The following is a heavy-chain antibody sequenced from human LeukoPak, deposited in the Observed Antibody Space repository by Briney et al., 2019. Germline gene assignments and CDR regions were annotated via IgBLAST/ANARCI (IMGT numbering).Heavy chain of an antibody. CDR2: ISYDGSNK. CDR1: GFTFSSYA. V-gene: IGHV3-30-3*01. Sequence: GGSLRLSCAASGFTFSSYAMHWVRQAPGKGLEWVAVISYDGSNKYYADSVKGRFTISRDNSKNTLYLQMNSLRAEDTAVYYCARDLGISSGLLQGGYYFDYWGQGTLVTVSS. J-gene: IGHJ4*02. CDR3: ARDLGISSGLLQGGYYFDY. D-gene: IGHD6-19*01.